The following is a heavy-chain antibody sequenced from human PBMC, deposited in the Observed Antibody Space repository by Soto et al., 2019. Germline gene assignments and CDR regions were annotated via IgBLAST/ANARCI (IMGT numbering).Heavy chain of an antibody. V-gene: IGHV3-15*07. CDR2: IKDIIGGGTT. Sequence: PGGSLRLSCAASGVTFSNAWMDWVRQAPGKGLEWVGHIKDIIGGGTTDFAAPVKGRFTISRDDSENTLYLQMNSLKTEDTAVYYCTTSHYSGSLRLGDDWGQGTLVTVSS. CDR3: TTSHYSGSLRLGDD. CDR1: GVTFSNAW. J-gene: IGHJ4*02. D-gene: IGHD6-13*01.